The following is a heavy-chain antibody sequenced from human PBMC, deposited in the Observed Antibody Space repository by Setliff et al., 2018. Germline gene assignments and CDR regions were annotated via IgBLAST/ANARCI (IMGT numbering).Heavy chain of an antibody. CDR2: ISGCST. CDR1: GFTVSSNY. V-gene: IGHV3-53*05. D-gene: IGHD3-22*01. J-gene: IGHJ4*02. CDR3: AKDYDSSGYTRYYFDY. Sequence: GGSLRLSCAASGFTVSSNYMSWVRQAPGKGLEWVSSISGCSTYYADSSKGRFTISRDNSKNTLHPQMNSLRAEDTAVYYCAKDYDSSGYTRYYFDYWGQGTRVTVSS.